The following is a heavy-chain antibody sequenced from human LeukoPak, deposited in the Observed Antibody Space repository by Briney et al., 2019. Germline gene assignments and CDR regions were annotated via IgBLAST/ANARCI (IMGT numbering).Heavy chain of an antibody. J-gene: IGHJ4*02. V-gene: IGHV3-30*02. CDR3: ANHYFDY. CDR2: IQSDGSNK. CDR1: GFTFSNYD. Sequence: GGSLRLSCAASGFTFSNYDIHWVRQAPGKGLEWVAFIQSDGSNKYYADSVKGRFTISRDNSKNTLYLQMSNLRPEDTAVYYCANHYFDYWGQGTLVTVSS.